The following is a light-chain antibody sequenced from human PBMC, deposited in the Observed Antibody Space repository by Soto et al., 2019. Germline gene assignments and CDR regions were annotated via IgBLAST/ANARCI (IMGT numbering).Light chain of an antibody. CDR2: EVS. CDR3: SSYRSSSLYV. V-gene: IGLV2-14*01. J-gene: IGLJ1*01. Sequence: QSALTQPASASGSPGQSITISCTGTSSDVGGYNYVSWYQQRPGKAPKLMIYEVSNRPSGVSNRFSGSKSGNTASLTISGLQTEDEADYYCSSYRSSSLYVFGSGTKVTVL. CDR1: SSDVGGYNY.